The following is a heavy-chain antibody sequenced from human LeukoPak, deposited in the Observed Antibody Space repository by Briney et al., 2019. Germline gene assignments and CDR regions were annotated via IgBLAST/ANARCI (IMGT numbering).Heavy chain of an antibody. CDR2: ISSTITTI. CDR1: GFSFSGHY. D-gene: IGHD2-2*01. V-gene: IGHV3-11*04. J-gene: IGHJ4*02. CDR3: ARGDCGATSCYYFDY. Sequence: GGSLRLSCAASGFSFSGHYMSWIRQAPGKGLEWVSYISSTITTIYYADSVKGRFTISRDNAKNSLYLQMSSLRAEDTAVYYCARGDCGATSCYYFDYWGQGTLVTVSS.